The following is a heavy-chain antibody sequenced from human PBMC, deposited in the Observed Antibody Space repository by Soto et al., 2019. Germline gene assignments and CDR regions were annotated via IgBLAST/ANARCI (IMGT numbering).Heavy chain of an antibody. CDR2: INPNGGST. CDR1: GYTFIHYY. D-gene: IGHD2-21*01. CDR3: ERSLLQGDF. V-gene: IGHV1-46*01. J-gene: IGHJ4*02. Sequence: QVQLVQSGAEVKKPGASVKISCKASGYTFIHYYIHWVRQAPGQGLEWMAIINPNGGSTNYAQKFQGRVTVTSDTSTTTVSMELNSLESDDTAVYFCERSLLQGDFWGQGTLFTVSS.